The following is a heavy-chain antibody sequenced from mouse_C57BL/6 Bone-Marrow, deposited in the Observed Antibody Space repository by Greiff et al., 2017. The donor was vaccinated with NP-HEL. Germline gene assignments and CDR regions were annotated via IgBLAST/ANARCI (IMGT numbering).Heavy chain of an antibody. V-gene: IGHV3-6*01. J-gene: IGHJ4*01. D-gene: IGHD1-1*01. CDR2: ISYDGSN. CDR3: ARDAVVATEYAMDY. Sequence: EVQLQQSGPGLVKPSQSLSLTCSVTGYSITSGYYWNWIRQFPGNKLEWMGYISYDGSNNYNPSLKNRISITRDTSKNQFFLKLNSVTTEDTATYYCARDAVVATEYAMDYWGQGTSVTVSS. CDR1: GYSITSGYY.